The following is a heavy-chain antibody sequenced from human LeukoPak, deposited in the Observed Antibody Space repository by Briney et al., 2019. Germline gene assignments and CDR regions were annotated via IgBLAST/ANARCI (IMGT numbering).Heavy chain of an antibody. D-gene: IGHD1-26*01. J-gene: IGHJ4*02. CDR2: MNPNSGNT. CDR3: ARGRPYSGSYTADY. CDR1: GYTFTGYY. Sequence: GASVKVSCKASGYTFTGYYMHWVRQATGQGLEWMGWMNPNSGNTGYAQKFQGRVTMTRNTSISTAYMELSSLRSEDTAVYYCARGRPYSGSYTADYWGQGTLVTVSS. V-gene: IGHV1-8*02.